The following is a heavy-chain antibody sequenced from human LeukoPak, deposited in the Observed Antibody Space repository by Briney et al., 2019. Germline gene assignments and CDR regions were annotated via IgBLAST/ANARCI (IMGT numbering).Heavy chain of an antibody. CDR3: ARALLLWFGEPQSRFDP. Sequence: SETLSLTCAVYGGSFSGYYWSWIRQPPGKGLEWIGEINHSGSTNYNPSLKSRVTISVDTSKNQFSLKLSSVTAADTAVYYCARALLLWFGEPQSRFDPWGQGTLVTVSS. CDR1: GGSFSGYY. D-gene: IGHD3-10*01. CDR2: INHSGST. J-gene: IGHJ5*02. V-gene: IGHV4-34*01.